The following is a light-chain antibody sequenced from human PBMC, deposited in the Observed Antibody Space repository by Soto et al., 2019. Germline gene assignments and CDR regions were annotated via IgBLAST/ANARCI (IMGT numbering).Light chain of an antibody. J-gene: IGKJ4*01. V-gene: IGKV3-20*01. CDR3: QQYGSSPDT. CDR2: DAS. Sequence: EIVLTQSPGTLSLSPGERATLSCRASQSVRRNYLAWYQQKPGQAPRVLIYDASNRATGIPDRISGSGSGTDFTLTISRLEPEDFAVYCCQQYGSSPDTFGGGTKVEIK. CDR1: QSVRRNY.